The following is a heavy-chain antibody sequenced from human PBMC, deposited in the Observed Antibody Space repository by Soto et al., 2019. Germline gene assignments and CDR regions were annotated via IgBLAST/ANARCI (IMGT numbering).Heavy chain of an antibody. V-gene: IGHV4-31*03. CDR2: IYYSGST. CDR3: ARAGHQRGYCSGGSCYHFDY. J-gene: IGHJ4*02. CDR1: GGSISSGGYY. D-gene: IGHD2-15*01. Sequence: QVQLQESGPGLVKPSQTLSLTCTVSGGSISSGGYYWSWIRQHPGKGLEWIGYIYYSGSTYYNPSPKRRVTISVDTAKNHLYRKLSSVSAADTAVYYCARAGHQRGYCSGGSCYHFDYWGQGTLVTVSS.